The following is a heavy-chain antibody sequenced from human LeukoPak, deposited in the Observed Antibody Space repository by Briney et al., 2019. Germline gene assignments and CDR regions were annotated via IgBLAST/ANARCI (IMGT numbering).Heavy chain of an antibody. D-gene: IGHD2-15*01. CDR3: ARGPDIVVVVAATGPGWFDP. CDR1: GFTFGSYE. V-gene: IGHV3-48*03. CDR2: ISSSGSTI. Sequence: GGSLRLSCAASGFTFGSYEMNWVRQAPGKGLEWVSYISSSGSTIYYADSVKGRFTISRDNAKNSLYLQMNSLRAEDTAVYYCARGPDIVVVVAATGPGWFDPWGQGTLATVSS. J-gene: IGHJ5*02.